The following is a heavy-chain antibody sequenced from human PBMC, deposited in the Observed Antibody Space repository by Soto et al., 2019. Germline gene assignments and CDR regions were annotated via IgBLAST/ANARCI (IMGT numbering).Heavy chain of an antibody. CDR1: GGSISSSSYY. V-gene: IGHV4-39*01. J-gene: IGHJ4*02. CDR2: IYYSGST. D-gene: IGHD1-1*01. CDR3: ASPTGTTEGY. Sequence: QLQLQESGPGLVKPSETLSLTCTVSGGSISSSSYYWGWIRQPPGKGLEWIGSIYYSGSTYYNPSRKSRVTISVDTSKNQFSLKLSSVTAADTAVYYCASPTGTTEGYWGQGTLVTVSS.